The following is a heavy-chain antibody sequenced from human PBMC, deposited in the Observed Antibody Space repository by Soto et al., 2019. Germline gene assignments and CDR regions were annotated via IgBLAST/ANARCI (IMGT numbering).Heavy chain of an antibody. J-gene: IGHJ4*02. Sequence: ASVKVSCKVSGYPFTTYYIHWVRQAPGQGLEWMGWIDPRSGGTVYEQKFRGRVTMTRDTSISTVYMDLSGLTSDDTALYYCATDDYGIFPYWGQGSPVPVSS. CDR1: GYPFTTYY. CDR2: IDPRSGGT. CDR3: ATDDYGIFPY. D-gene: IGHD3-10*01. V-gene: IGHV1-2*02.